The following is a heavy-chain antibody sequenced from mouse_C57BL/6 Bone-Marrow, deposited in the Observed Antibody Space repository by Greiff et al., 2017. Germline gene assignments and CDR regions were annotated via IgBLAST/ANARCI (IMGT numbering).Heavy chain of an antibody. J-gene: IGHJ1*03. Sequence: EVKLQESVAELVRPGASVKLSCTASGFNIKNTYMHWVKQRPEQGLEWIGRIDPANGNTKYAPKFQGKATITAYTSSNTAYLQLSSLTSEDTAIYYCPYSNYGGLYFDVWGTGTTVTVSS. CDR3: PYSNYGGLYFDV. V-gene: IGHV14-3*01. CDR2: IDPANGNT. CDR1: GFNIKNTY. D-gene: IGHD2-5*01.